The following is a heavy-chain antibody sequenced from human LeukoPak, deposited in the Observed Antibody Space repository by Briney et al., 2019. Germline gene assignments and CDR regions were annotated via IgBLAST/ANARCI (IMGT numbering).Heavy chain of an antibody. D-gene: IGHD6-13*01. CDR3: AREEAAPFDY. CDR2: ISYDGSNK. CDR1: GFTFTNYA. J-gene: IGHJ4*02. V-gene: IGHV3-30-3*01. Sequence: PGGSLRLSCAASGFTFTNYAMHWVRQVPGKGLEWLAVISYDGSNKYYADSVKGRFTISRDNSKNTLYLRMDSLSVEDTAVYYCAREEAAPFDYWGQGTLLTVSS.